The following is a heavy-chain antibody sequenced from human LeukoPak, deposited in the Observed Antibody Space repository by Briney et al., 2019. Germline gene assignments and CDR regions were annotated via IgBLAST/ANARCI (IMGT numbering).Heavy chain of an antibody. Sequence: SETLSLTCTVSGGSISSSSYYWGWIRQPPGKGLEWIGSIYYSGSTYYNPSLKSRVTISVDTSKNQFSLKLSSVTAADSAVYYCARGPLLYDFWSGYYYPYFDYWGQGTLVTVSS. CDR1: GGSISSSSYY. V-gene: IGHV4-39*01. CDR2: IYYSGST. CDR3: ARGPLLYDFWSGYYYPYFDY. J-gene: IGHJ4*02. D-gene: IGHD3-3*01.